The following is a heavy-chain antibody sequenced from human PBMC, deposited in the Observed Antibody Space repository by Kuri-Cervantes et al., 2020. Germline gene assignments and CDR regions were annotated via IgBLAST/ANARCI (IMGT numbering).Heavy chain of an antibody. D-gene: IGHD3-10*01. V-gene: IGHV4-34*01. CDR2: INHSGST. CDR3: ARTHYYGSGSYTQRDY. J-gene: IGHJ4*02. CDR1: GGSFSGYY. Sequence: GSLRLSCAVYGGSFSGYYWSWIRQPPGKGLEWIGEINHSGSTNYNPSLKSRVTISVDTSKNQFSLKLSSVTAADTAVYYCARTHYYGSGSYTQRDYWGQGTLVTVSS.